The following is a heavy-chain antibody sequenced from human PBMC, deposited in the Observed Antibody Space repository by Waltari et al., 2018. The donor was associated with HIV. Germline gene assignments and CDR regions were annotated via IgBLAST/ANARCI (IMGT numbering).Heavy chain of an antibody. CDR3: ARDFDYGDYLDY. CDR1: GVTCSSSG. CDR2: RKQDGSEK. Sequence: VHLVEYGRVWVQRGVHLRLSCADSGVTCSSSGVTWTRQAPGEGLEGVAKRKQDGSEKYYVDSVKGRFTISRDNAKNLLYMQMNSLRAEDTAVYYCARDFDYGDYLDYWGQGARVTVSS. D-gene: IGHD4-17*01. J-gene: IGHJ4*02. V-gene: IGHV3-7*01.